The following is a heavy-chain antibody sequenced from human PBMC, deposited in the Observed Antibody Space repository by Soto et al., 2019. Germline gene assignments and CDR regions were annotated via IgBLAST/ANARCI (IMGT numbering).Heavy chain of an antibody. CDR1: GFSLSNARMG. J-gene: IGHJ4*02. CDR2: IFSNDEK. D-gene: IGHD5-12*01. Sequence: QVTLKESGPVLVKPTETLTLTCTVSGFSLSNARMGVSWIRQPPGKALEWLAHIFSNDEKSYSTSLKSRLTISKDTSKSQVVLTMTNMVPVDTATYYCARMAYSGYDPDYFDYWGQGTLVTVSS. CDR3: ARMAYSGYDPDYFDY. V-gene: IGHV2-26*01.